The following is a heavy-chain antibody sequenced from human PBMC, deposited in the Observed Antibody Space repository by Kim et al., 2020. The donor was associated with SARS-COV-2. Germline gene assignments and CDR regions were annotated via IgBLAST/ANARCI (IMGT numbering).Heavy chain of an antibody. CDR2: FDPDDGET. CDR1: GYTFTEFS. D-gene: IGHD3-3*01. J-gene: IGHJ5*01. CDR3: ATSMGVWSGYTGAMFDS. V-gene: IGHV1-24*01. Sequence: ASVKVSCKVSGYTFTEFSMHWVRQAPGQGLEWMGGFDPDDGETIYAQKFQGRVTMTEDTSTDTAYMELSSLRSEDTAVYYCATSMGVWSGYTGAMFDSWGQGTLVTVSS.